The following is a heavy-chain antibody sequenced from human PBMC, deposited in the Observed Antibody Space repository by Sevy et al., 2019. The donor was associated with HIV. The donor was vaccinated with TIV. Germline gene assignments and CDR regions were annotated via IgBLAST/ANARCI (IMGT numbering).Heavy chain of an antibody. CDR2: ISSSGSTI. CDR3: ARVGGDRRYRGGDCYSHYYYYGMDV. Sequence: GGSLRLSCAASGFTFSDYYMSWIRQAPGKGLEWVSYISSSGSTIYYADSVKGRFTISRDNAKNSLYLQMNSLRAEDTAVYYCARVGGDRRYRGGDCYSHYYYYGMDVWGQGTTVTVSS. CDR1: GFTFSDYY. D-gene: IGHD2-21*02. J-gene: IGHJ6*02. V-gene: IGHV3-11*04.